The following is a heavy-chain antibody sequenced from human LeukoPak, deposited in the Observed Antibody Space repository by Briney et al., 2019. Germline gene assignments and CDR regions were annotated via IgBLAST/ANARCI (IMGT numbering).Heavy chain of an antibody. V-gene: IGHV3-9*01. CDR2: IRWDGGSI. Sequence: SLTLSCAASGFTFYYYSMHWVREPPGKGLECVAGIRWDGGSIGYAATVKGRFNISRDNANNSLCLQMNSLRAEATALYYCTKGSTEWVAAKGFEYWGQGTLVTVSS. J-gene: IGHJ1*01. CDR1: GFTFYYYS. D-gene: IGHD6-19*01. CDR3: TKGSTEWVAAKGFEY.